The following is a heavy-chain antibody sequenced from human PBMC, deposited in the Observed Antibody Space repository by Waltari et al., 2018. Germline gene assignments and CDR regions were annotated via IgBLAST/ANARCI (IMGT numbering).Heavy chain of an antibody. Sequence: QVQLVQSGAEVKKPGASVKVPCKASGYTLTGSYMYWVRQAPGQGLEWLGWINPNSGGTNYAQKFQGMVTMTRDTSISTAYMELSRLRSDDTAVYYCARSENWNSEPGANWFDPWGQGTLVTVSS. J-gene: IGHJ5*02. CDR1: GYTLTGSY. V-gene: IGHV1-2*02. D-gene: IGHD1-7*01. CDR3: ARSENWNSEPGANWFDP. CDR2: INPNSGGT.